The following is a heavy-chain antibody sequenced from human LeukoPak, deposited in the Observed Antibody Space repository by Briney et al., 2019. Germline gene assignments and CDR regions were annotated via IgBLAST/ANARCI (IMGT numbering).Heavy chain of an antibody. Sequence: ASVKVSCKASRYTFTDYSMHWVRQAPGQGLEWMGWINPNSGGTNYAQKFQGRVTMTRDTSISTAYMELSRLRSDDTAVYYCARVFHRVYFDLWGRGTLVTVSS. CDR1: RYTFTDYS. CDR3: ARVFHRVYFDL. CDR2: INPNSGGT. J-gene: IGHJ2*01. V-gene: IGHV1-2*02.